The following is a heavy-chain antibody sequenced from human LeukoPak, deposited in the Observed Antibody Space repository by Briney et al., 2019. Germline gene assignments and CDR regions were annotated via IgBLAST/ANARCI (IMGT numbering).Heavy chain of an antibody. V-gene: IGHV4-39*01. D-gene: IGHD2-2*02. Sequence: PSETLSLTCTVSGGSISSSSYYWGWIRQPPGKGLEWFGSIYYSGSIYYNPSLKSRFTISVDTSKNQFSLKLSSVTAADTAVYYCARLSCSSTSCYTVDCWGQGTLVTVSS. CDR2: IYYSGSI. J-gene: IGHJ4*02. CDR3: ARLSCSSTSCYTVDC. CDR1: GGSISSSSYY.